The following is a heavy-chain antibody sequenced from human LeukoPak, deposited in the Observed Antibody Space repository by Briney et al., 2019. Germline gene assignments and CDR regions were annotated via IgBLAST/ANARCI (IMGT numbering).Heavy chain of an antibody. V-gene: IGHV4-39*01. CDR3: ARLSSGWLKGFDY. CDR1: GGSISSSSYY. Sequence: SETLSLTCTVSGGSISSSSYYWGWIRQPPGKGLEWIGSIYYSGSTYCNPSLKSRVTISVDTSKNQFSLKLSSVTAADTAVYYCARLSSGWLKGFDYWGQGTLVTASS. D-gene: IGHD6-19*01. J-gene: IGHJ4*02. CDR2: IYYSGST.